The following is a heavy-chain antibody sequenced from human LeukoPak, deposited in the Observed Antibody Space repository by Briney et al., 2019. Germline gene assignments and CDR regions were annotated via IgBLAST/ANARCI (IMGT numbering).Heavy chain of an antibody. CDR2: IKQDGNEK. CDR1: GFTFSSYW. CDR3: ARTGGSSGWYSPALLKYYFDY. V-gene: IGHV3-7*01. D-gene: IGHD6-19*01. J-gene: IGHJ4*02. Sequence: GGSLRLSCAASGFTFSSYWMSWVRQAPGKGLEWVANIKQDGNEKYYVDSVKGRFTISRDNAKNSLYLQMNSLRAEDTAVYYCARTGGSSGWYSPALLKYYFDYWGQGTPVTVSS.